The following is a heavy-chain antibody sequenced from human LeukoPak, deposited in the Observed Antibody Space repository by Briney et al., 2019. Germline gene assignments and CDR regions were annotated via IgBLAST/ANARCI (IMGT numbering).Heavy chain of an antibody. CDR1: GYTFTSYG. CDR2: ISAYNGNT. Sequence: ASVTVSCKASGYTFTSYGISWVRQAPGQGLEWMGWISAYNGNTNYAQKLQGRVTMTTDTSTSTAYMELRSLRSDDTAVYYCARTADYYDSSGYAFYFDYWGQGTLVTVSS. J-gene: IGHJ4*02. CDR3: ARTADYYDSSGYAFYFDY. D-gene: IGHD3-22*01. V-gene: IGHV1-18*01.